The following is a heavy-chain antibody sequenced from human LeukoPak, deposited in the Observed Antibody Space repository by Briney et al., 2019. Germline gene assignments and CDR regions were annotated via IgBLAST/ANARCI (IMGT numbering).Heavy chain of an antibody. J-gene: IGHJ6*03. CDR2: IYTSGST. V-gene: IGHV4-61*02. D-gene: IGHD3-22*01. Sequence: SETLSLTCTVSGGSISSGSYYWSWTRQPAGKGLEWIGRIYTSGSTNYNPSLKSRVTISVDTSKNQFSLKLSSVTAADTAVYYCAREVWGYDSSGYLDYMDVWGKGTTVTISS. CDR1: GGSISSGSYY. CDR3: AREVWGYDSSGYLDYMDV.